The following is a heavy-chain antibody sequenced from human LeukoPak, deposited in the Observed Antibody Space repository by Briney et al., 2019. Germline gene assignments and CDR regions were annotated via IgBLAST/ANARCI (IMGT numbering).Heavy chain of an antibody. CDR2: ICYSGST. J-gene: IGHJ4*02. D-gene: IGHD3-3*01. CDR1: GGSISSYY. CDR3: ARLNYDFWSGYPLPSDY. V-gene: IGHV4-59*01. Sequence: SETLSLTCTVSGGSISSYYWSWIRQPPGKGLEWIGYICYSGSTNYNPSLKSRVTISVDTSKNQFSLKLSSVTAADTAVYYCARLNYDFWSGYPLPSDYWGQGTLVTVPS.